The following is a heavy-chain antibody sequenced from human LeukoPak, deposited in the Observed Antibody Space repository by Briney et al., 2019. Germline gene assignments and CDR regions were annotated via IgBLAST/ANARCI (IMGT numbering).Heavy chain of an antibody. D-gene: IGHD1-26*01. CDR3: AKEAKWELREIAGAFDI. V-gene: IGHV3-7*01. CDR2: IKQDGSEK. J-gene: IGHJ3*02. Sequence: GGSLRLSCAASGFTFSSYWMSWVRQAPGKGLEWVANIKQDGSEKYYADSVKGRFTISRDNSKNTLYLQMNSLRAEDTAVYYCAKEAKWELREIAGAFDIWGQGTMVTVSS. CDR1: GFTFSSYW.